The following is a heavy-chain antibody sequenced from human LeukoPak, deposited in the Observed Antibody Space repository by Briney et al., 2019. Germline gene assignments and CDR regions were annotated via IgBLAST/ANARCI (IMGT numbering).Heavy chain of an antibody. CDR3: ARAPFIWFNDWFDP. Sequence: PSETLSLTCTASGGSISSYYWSWIRQPAGKGLEWIGRIYTSGSTNYNPSLKSRVTMSVDTSKNQFSLKLSSATAADTAVYYCARAPFIWFNDWFDPWGQGTLVTVSS. V-gene: IGHV4-4*07. J-gene: IGHJ5*02. D-gene: IGHD3-10*01. CDR1: GGSISSYY. CDR2: IYTSGST.